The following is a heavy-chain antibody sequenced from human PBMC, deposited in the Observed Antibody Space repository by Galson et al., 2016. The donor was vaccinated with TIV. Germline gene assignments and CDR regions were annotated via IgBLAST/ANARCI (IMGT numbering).Heavy chain of an antibody. D-gene: IGHD2-21*02. V-gene: IGHV3-23*01. CDR2: IIGTTGDT. J-gene: IGHJ5*01. Sequence: SLRLSCAASGFTFSTYAMSWVRQAPGKGLEWVSAIIGTTGDTSYTDSVKGRFTISRDISKNTLFLQMNSLRAEDSAMYYCAKVKIGCDNNMVFDSWGQGTLVTVSS. CDR1: GFTFSTYA. CDR3: AKVKIGCDNNMVFDS.